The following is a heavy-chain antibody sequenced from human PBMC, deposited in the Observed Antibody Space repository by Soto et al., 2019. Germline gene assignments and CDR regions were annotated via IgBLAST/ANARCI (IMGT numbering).Heavy chain of an antibody. D-gene: IGHD3-16*01. J-gene: IGHJ6*02. CDR3: AREGAASYSYYYGTDV. CDR1: GGSIAGGDSY. Sequence: NPSETLSLTFTVSGGSIAGGDSYWSWIRQSAGKGLEWIGYIYYSGSTYYNPSLESRFTISVDTSKNQFSLKLNSVTAADTAVYYCAREGAASYSYYYGTDVWGQGTTVTVSS. V-gene: IGHV4-30-4*08. CDR2: IYYSGST.